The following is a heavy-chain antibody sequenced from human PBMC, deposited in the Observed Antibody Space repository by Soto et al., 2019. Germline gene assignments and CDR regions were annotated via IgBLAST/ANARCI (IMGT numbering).Heavy chain of an antibody. CDR3: VGEDGSSLINYFDH. Sequence: SETLSLTCAVYGGSFSGYYWSWIRHPPGKGLEWIGEINHSGSTNYNPSLKSRVTISVDTSKNQFSMELSSLISADTAVYYCVGEDGSSLINYFDHWGQGTLVTVSS. V-gene: IGHV4-34*01. CDR1: GGSFSGYY. J-gene: IGHJ4*02. D-gene: IGHD1-26*01. CDR2: INHSGST.